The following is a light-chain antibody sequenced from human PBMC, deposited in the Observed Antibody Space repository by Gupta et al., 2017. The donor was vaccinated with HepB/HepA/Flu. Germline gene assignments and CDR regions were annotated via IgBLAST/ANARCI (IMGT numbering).Light chain of an antibody. J-gene: IGKJ1*01. CDR3: MQPLQTPWT. CDR1: QSLLHSNGYNY. V-gene: IGKV2-28*01. CDR2: LGS. Sequence: DTVLSQSLLPLPLTPGGQDSISRRSSQSLLHSNGYNYLDWYLQKPGQSPQPLIYLGSNRASGVPDRCSGRGSSTDFTLKISRVEAEDVGVYYCMQPLQTPWTFGQGTKVEIK.